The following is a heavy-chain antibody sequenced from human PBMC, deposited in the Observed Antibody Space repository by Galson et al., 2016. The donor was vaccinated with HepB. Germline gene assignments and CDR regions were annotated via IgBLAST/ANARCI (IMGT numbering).Heavy chain of an antibody. CDR2: ISYDGTNK. Sequence: SLRLSCAASGLTFSSYGLHWVRQAPGKGLEWVAVISYDGTNKYYADSVKGRFTISRDKSKNTLYLQMNSLRREDTAVYYCAKDGLLYYDSRPYHSGGRGGNAMDVWGQGTTVTVSS. J-gene: IGHJ6*02. V-gene: IGHV3-30*18. D-gene: IGHD3-22*01. CDR3: AKDGLLYYDSRPYHSGGRGGNAMDV. CDR1: GLTFSSYG.